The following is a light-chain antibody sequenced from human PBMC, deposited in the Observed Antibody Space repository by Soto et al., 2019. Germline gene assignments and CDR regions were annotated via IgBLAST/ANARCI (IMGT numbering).Light chain of an antibody. J-gene: IGKJ1*01. CDR1: QSVRSN. Sequence: VLTQPASVSGSPGESITISCMASQSVRSNLAWYQQKPGQAPRLLIYGASTRATGIPAGLSGSGSGTEFTLTISSLEPEDFAVFYCHQYGISPPTFGPGTKVDIK. CDR3: HQYGISPPT. CDR2: GAS. V-gene: IGKV3-15*01.